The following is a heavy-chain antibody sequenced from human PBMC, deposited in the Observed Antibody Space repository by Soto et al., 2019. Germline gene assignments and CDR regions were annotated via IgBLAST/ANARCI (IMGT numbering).Heavy chain of an antibody. CDR3: AKAHRVSTDTSYYYYMDV. Sequence: QVQLVESGGGVVQPGRSLRLSCAASGFTFSNYGMHWLRQAPGKGLEWVAVISYDGSNKYYADSVKGRFTISRDNSKNTLSLQMNSLRAEDTAFYYCAKAHRVSTDTSYYYYMDVWGKGTTVTVSS. CDR1: GFTFSNYG. V-gene: IGHV3-30*18. CDR2: ISYDGSNK. J-gene: IGHJ6*03. D-gene: IGHD2-21*01.